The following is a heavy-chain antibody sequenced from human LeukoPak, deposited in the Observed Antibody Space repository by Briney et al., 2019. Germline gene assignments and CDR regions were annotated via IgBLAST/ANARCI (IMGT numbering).Heavy chain of an antibody. Sequence: GGSLRLSCAASGFTFSDYGMHWVRLAPGKGLDWVAFTSYDGTKNYYADSVKGRFTISRDNSKNTLFLQMNSLRPEDTAVYYCARLGEDSYGYQTDFDYWGQGTLVTVSS. CDR3: ARLGEDSYGYQTDFDY. CDR1: GFTFSDYG. CDR2: TSYDGTKN. J-gene: IGHJ4*02. D-gene: IGHD5-18*01. V-gene: IGHV3-30*03.